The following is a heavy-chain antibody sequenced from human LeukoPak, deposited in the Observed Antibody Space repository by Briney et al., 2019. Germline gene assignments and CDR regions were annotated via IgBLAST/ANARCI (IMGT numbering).Heavy chain of an antibody. V-gene: IGHV4-34*01. D-gene: IGHD2-21*01. CDR2: INHSGST. J-gene: IGHJ2*01. CDR1: GGSFSGYY. Sequence: SETLSLTCADYGGSFSGYYCSWIRQPPGKGLEWIGEINHSGSTNYNPSLKSRVTISVDTSKNQFSLKLSSVTAADTAVYYCARGPRGLSVDFDLWGRGTLVAVSS. CDR3: ARGPRGLSVDFDL.